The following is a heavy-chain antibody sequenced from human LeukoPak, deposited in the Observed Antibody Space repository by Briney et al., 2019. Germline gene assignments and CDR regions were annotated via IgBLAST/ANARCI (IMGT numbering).Heavy chain of an antibody. CDR2: LSYDGSNK. V-gene: IGHV3-30-3*01. D-gene: IGHD6-19*01. CDR1: GFTFSSYA. CDR3: ARGKSSSGWPDAFDI. J-gene: IGHJ3*02. Sequence: GRSLRLSCAASGFTFSSYAMHWVRQAPGKGLEWVAVLSYDGSNKYYADSVKGRFTISRDNSKNTLYLQMNSLRAEDTAVYYCARGKSSSGWPDAFDIWGQGTMVTVSS.